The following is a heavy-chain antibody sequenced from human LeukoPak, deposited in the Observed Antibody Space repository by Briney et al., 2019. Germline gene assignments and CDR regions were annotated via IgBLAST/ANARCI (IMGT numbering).Heavy chain of an antibody. CDR2: INEGGGLT. J-gene: IGHJ4*02. V-gene: IGHV3-7*01. D-gene: IGHD6-19*01. CDR1: GFTFSASW. Sequence: GGSLRLSCAASGFTFSASWMTWVRQAPGKGLEWVTIINEGGGLTFYVDSVKGRFSISRDNSKNSLSLQMSTLRVEDTAMYYCARVGRNGWDFDHWGQGTLATVSS. CDR3: ARVGRNGWDFDH.